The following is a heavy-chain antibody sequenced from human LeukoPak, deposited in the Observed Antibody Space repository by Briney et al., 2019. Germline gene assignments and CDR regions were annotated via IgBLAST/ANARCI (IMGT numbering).Heavy chain of an antibody. CDR2: IRSKAYGGTT. Sequence: GGSLRLSCTASGFTFGDYAMSWFRQAPGKGLGWVGFIRSKAYGGTTEYAASVKGRFTISRDDSKSIAYLQMNSLKTEDTAVYYCTRDYDFWGGYFDYWGQGTLVTVSS. CDR1: GFTFGDYA. CDR3: TRDYDFWGGYFDY. D-gene: IGHD3-3*01. V-gene: IGHV3-49*03. J-gene: IGHJ4*02.